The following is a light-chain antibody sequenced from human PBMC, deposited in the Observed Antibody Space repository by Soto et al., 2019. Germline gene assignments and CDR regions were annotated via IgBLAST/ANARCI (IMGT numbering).Light chain of an antibody. V-gene: IGKV3-15*01. Sequence: EIVMTQSPATLSVSPGERATLSCRASQSVSSNLAWYQQKPGQAPRLLIYGASTRATGIPARFSGSGSGTELTLTISSLHSEDFAVYFCQQYNNWWTFGQGTKVEIK. CDR1: QSVSSN. J-gene: IGKJ1*01. CDR2: GAS. CDR3: QQYNNWWT.